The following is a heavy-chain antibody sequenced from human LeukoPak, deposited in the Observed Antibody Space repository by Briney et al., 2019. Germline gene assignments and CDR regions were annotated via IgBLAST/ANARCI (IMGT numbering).Heavy chain of an antibody. CDR2: ISSSSSYI. J-gene: IGHJ1*01. V-gene: IGHV3-21*01. Sequence: PGGSLRLSCAASGFTFSSYSMNWVRQAPGKGLEWVSSISSSSSYIYYADSVKGRFTISRDNAKNSLYLQMNSLRAEDTAVYYCARDSNIYYYDSSGYASAEYFQHWGQGTLVTVSS. CDR3: ARDSNIYYYDSSGYASAEYFQH. CDR1: GFTFSSYS. D-gene: IGHD3-22*01.